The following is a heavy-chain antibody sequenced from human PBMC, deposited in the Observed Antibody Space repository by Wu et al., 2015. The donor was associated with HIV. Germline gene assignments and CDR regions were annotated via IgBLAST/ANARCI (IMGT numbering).Heavy chain of an antibody. J-gene: IGHJ4*02. D-gene: IGHD3-10*01. Sequence: QVQLVQSGAEVKKPGASVKVSCKASGYTFTRYYLHWVRQAPGQGLQWMGIINPSAGNTNYAQKFQGRVTMTRDTSTSTVYLELNSLRSDDTAVYFCARGRDGELSECFDFWGQGTMVTVSS. V-gene: IGHV1-46*03. CDR3: ARGRDGELSECFDF. CDR2: INPSAGNT. CDR1: GYTFTRYY.